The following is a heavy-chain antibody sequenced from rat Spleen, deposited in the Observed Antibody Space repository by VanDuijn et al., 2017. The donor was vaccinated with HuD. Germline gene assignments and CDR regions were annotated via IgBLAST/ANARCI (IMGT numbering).Heavy chain of an antibody. CDR1: GFSLISNS. V-gene: IGHV2-1*01. J-gene: IGHJ2*01. CDR2: IWGDGST. Sequence: QVQLKESGPGLVQPTQTLSLTCTVSGFSLISNSLHWVRQPPGKGLEWMGGIWGDGSTNYNSAIKSRLSISRDTSKSQVFLKLNSLQTEDTAMYFCASRGRTYWGQGVMVTVSS. CDR3: ASRGRTY.